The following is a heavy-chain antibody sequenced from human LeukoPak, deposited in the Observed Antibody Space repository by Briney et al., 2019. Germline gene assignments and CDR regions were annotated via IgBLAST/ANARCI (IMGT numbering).Heavy chain of an antibody. Sequence: SETLSLTCTVSGGSISSYYWSWIRQPPGKGLEWIGYIYTSGSTTYNPSLKSRVSISADTSKNQFSLKLSSVTAADTAVYYCARVNSGGDFDYWGQGTLVTVSS. CDR1: GGSISSYY. CDR3: ARVNSGGDFDY. CDR2: IYTSGST. J-gene: IGHJ4*02. D-gene: IGHD2-15*01. V-gene: IGHV4-4*09.